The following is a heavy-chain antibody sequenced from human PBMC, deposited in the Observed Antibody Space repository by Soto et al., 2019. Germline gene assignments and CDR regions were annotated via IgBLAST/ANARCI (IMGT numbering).Heavy chain of an antibody. V-gene: IGHV3-23*01. J-gene: IGHJ4*02. D-gene: IGHD3-10*01. Sequence: GGSLRLSCAASGFTFSSYSMSWVRQAPGKGLEWVSGFRTSGDGGTTYYADSVKGRFTISRDNSKNMLFLQMNSLRAEDTAIYYCAKKVNSGPGSRYFDYWGQGTLVTVSS. CDR2: FRTSGDGGTT. CDR1: GFTFSSYS. CDR3: AKKVNSGPGSRYFDY.